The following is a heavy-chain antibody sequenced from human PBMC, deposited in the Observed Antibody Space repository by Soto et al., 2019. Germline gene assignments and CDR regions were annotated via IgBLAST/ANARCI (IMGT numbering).Heavy chain of an antibody. J-gene: IGHJ4*02. Sequence: EVQLVESGGGVVQPGGSLRLSCAASGFTFSSYWMNWVRQAPGKGLEWVANIKQDGSEKYYVDSVKGRFTISRDNTKNSLYLQMNSLRAEDTAVYYCAREQLQVVIPDYWGQGTLVTVSS. CDR1: GFTFSSYW. D-gene: IGHD6-13*01. CDR3: AREQLQVVIPDY. V-gene: IGHV3-7*01. CDR2: IKQDGSEK.